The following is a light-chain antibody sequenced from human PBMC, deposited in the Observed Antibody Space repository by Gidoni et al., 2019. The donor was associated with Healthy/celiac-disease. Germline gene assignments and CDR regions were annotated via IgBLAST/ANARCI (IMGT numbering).Light chain of an antibody. CDR2: EGS. Sequence: QSALPHPASVSASPCQSITISCTGTSSDVGSYNLVSWYQQHPGKAHKLMIYEGSKRPSGVSNRFSGSKSGNTASLTIYGLQAEDEADYYCCSYAGSRQVFGGGTKLTVL. V-gene: IGLV2-23*01. CDR3: CSYAGSRQV. J-gene: IGLJ2*01. CDR1: SSDVGSYNL.